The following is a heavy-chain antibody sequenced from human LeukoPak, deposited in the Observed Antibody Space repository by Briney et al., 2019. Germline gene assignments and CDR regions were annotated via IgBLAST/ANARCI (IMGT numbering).Heavy chain of an antibody. Sequence: GRSLRLPCAASGFTFSSHAMHWVRQAPGKGLEWVAVISYDGSNKYYTDSVKGRFTISRDNSKNTLYLQMNSLRAEDTAVYYCARDKSGYVDAFDIWGQGTMVTVSS. CDR1: GFTFSSHA. CDR3: ARDKSGYVDAFDI. D-gene: IGHD5-12*01. CDR2: ISYDGSNK. V-gene: IGHV3-30-3*01. J-gene: IGHJ3*02.